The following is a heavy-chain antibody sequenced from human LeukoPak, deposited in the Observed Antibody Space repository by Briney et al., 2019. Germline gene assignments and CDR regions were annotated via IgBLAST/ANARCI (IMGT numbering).Heavy chain of an antibody. J-gene: IGHJ4*02. CDR3: AKDLYVSSGRINNFDY. V-gene: IGHV3-48*03. D-gene: IGHD3-10*01. CDR1: GFTFSSYE. Sequence: PGGSLRLSCAASGFTFSSYEMNWVRQAPGKGLEWIAYITRTGDRIQYADSVKGRFTISRDNVKNTLYLQMNSLRAEDTAVYYCAKDLYVSSGRINNFDYWGQGTLVTVSS. CDR2: ITRTGDRI.